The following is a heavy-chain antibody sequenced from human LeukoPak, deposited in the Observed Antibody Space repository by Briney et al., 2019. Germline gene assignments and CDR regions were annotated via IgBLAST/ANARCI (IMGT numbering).Heavy chain of an antibody. J-gene: IGHJ4*02. CDR2: ISGSGGST. CDR3: ARVIRAAPGKGYFDY. Sequence: PGGSLRLSCAASGFTFSSYAMSWVRQAPGKGLEWVSAISGSGGSTYYADPVKGRFTISRDSSKNTLYLQMNSLRAEDTAIYYCARVIRAAPGKGYFDYWGQGTLVTVSS. V-gene: IGHV3-23*01. CDR1: GFTFSSYA. D-gene: IGHD6-13*01.